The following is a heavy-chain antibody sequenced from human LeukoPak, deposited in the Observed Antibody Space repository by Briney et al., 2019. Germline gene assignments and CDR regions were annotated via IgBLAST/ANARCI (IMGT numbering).Heavy chain of an antibody. CDR2: IYHSGSA. V-gene: IGHV4-38-2*02. Sequence: SETLSLTCGVSGYSISSGYQWAWIRQSPGKGLEWIGSIYHSGSAHYNPSLKSRVTISVETSKNQFSLNMYSVTAADTAVYYCARDRGYSSGWYWFDPWGQGTLVTVSS. CDR1: GYSISSGYQ. J-gene: IGHJ5*02. D-gene: IGHD6-19*01. CDR3: ARDRGYSSGWYWFDP.